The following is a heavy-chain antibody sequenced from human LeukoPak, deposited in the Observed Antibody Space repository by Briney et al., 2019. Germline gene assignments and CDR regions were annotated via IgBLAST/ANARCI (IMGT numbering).Heavy chain of an antibody. Sequence: PPETLSLTCAVYGGSFSGYYWSWIRQPPGKGLEWIGEINHSGSTNYNPSLKSRVTISVDTSKNQFSLKLSSVTAADTAVYYCAGLGVVVPAANNWFDPWGQGTLVTVSS. CDR1: GGSFSGYY. V-gene: IGHV4-34*01. J-gene: IGHJ5*02. D-gene: IGHD2-2*01. CDR2: INHSGST. CDR3: AGLGVVVPAANNWFDP.